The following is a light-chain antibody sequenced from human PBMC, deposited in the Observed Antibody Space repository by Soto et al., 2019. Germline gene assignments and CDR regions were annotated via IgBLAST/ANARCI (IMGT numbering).Light chain of an antibody. CDR1: QSVSGN. V-gene: IGKV3-15*01. CDR3: QQYNDWPLT. J-gene: IGKJ4*01. CDR2: GAS. Sequence: EIVMTQSPATLSLSPGERATLSCRASQSVSGNLAWYQQKPGQAPRLLISGASTRATGIPARFSGSGSGTEFTLTISSLQSEDFAVYYCQQYNDWPLTFGGGTKVEIK.